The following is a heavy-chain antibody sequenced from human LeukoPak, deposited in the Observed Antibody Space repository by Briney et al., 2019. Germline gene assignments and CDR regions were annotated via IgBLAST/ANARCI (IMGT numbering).Heavy chain of an antibody. J-gene: IGHJ6*03. CDR2: IYYSGST. D-gene: IGHD1-26*01. CDR3: ARSYGDYYYYYYMDV. V-gene: IGHV4-38-2*02. Sequence: PSETLSLTCTVSGYSISSGYYWGWIRQPPGKGLEWIGSIYYSGSTYYNPSLKSRVTISVDTSKNQFSLKLSSVTAADTAVYYCARSYGDYYYYYYMDVWGKGTTVTVSS. CDR1: GYSISSGYY.